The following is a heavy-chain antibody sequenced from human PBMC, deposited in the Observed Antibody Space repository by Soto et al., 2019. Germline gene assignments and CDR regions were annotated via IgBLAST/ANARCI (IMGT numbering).Heavy chain of an antibody. D-gene: IGHD4-17*01. V-gene: IGHV3-30*18. J-gene: IGHJ4*02. CDR1: GFTFSSFG. CDR3: AKRLLRGTTLSVLDY. CDR2: LSYDGSKE. Sequence: GGSLRLSCAASGFTFSSFGMHWVRQAPGKGLEWVALLSYDGSKEYYADSVKGRFSVSRDNSKNTLYLQMNSLRVEDTAVYFCAKRLLRGTTLSVLDYWGRGTRVTVS.